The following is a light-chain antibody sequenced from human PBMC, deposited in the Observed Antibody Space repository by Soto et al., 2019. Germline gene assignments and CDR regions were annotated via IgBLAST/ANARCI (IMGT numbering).Light chain of an antibody. CDR2: GVT. Sequence: QSVLTQPASVSGSPGQSTTISCTGSGSDIGAYNYVSWYQQHPGKAPKLLIHGVTRRPSGVSSRFSASKSAYTASLTISGLQAEDEANYYCSSFTTSYFYVFGPGTKVTAL. J-gene: IGLJ1*01. CDR1: GSDIGAYNY. V-gene: IGLV2-14*01. CDR3: SSFTTSYFYV.